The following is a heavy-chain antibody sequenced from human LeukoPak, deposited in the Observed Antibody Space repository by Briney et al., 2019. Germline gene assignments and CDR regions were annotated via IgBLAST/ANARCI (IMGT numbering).Heavy chain of an antibody. CDR2: INHSGST. D-gene: IGHD3-22*01. Sequence: SETLSLTCAVYGGSFSGYYWSWIRQPPGKGLEWIGEINHSGSTNYNPSLKSRVTISVDTSKNQFSLKLSSVTAADTAVYYCARLQGRKYYYDSSGYYFDYWGQGTLVTVSS. CDR3: ARLQGRKYYYDSSGYYFDY. V-gene: IGHV4-34*01. CDR1: GGSFSGYY. J-gene: IGHJ4*02.